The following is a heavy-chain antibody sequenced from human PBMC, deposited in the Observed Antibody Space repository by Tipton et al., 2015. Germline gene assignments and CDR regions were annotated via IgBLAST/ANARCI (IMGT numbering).Heavy chain of an antibody. CDR1: GYSFTSYW. J-gene: IGHJ4*02. CDR2: IHPGDSDT. Sequence: QLVQSGAEVKKPGESLKISCKGSGYSFTSYWIGWVRQMPGKGLEWMAIIHPGDSDTRYSPSFQGQVTISADNSISTAYLQWSSLKASATAMYYCVRRARRVGSHSYPYYFDYWGQGTLVPVSS. V-gene: IGHV5-51*03. CDR3: VRRARRVGSHSYPYYFDY. D-gene: IGHD1-26*01.